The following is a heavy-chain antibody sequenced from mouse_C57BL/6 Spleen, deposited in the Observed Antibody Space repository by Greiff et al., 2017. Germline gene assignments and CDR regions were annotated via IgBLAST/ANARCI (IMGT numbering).Heavy chain of an antibody. CDR1: GFTFTDYN. D-gene: IGHD2-3*01. CDR3: ARGGYYVGSAMDY. CDR2: INPNNGGT. Sequence: EVQLLQSGPDLVQPGASVKIPCTASGFTFTDYNMDWVQQSPGKSLEWIGVINPNNGGTIYNHKFTGKGTLTVDKSSSKAYMELRSLTSEDAAVEYCARGGYYVGSAMDYWGQGTSVTVSA. V-gene: IGHV1-18*01. J-gene: IGHJ4*01.